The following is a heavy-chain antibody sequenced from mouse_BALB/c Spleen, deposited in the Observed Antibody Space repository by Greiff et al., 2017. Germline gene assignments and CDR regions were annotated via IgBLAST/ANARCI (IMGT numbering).Heavy chain of an antibody. CDR3: AIYYGNFYYFDY. V-gene: IGHV1S29*02. J-gene: IGHJ2*01. CDR2: IYPYNGGT. CDR1: GYTFTDYN. Sequence: EVKLVESGPELVKPGASVKISCKASGYTFTDYNMHWVKQSHGKSLEWIGYIYPYNGGTGYNQKFKSKATLTVDNSSSTAYMELRSLTSEDSAVYYCAIYYGNFYYFDYWGQGTTLTVSS. D-gene: IGHD2-1*01.